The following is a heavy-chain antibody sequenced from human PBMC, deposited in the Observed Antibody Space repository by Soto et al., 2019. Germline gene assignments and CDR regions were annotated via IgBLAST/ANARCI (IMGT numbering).Heavy chain of an antibody. V-gene: IGHV4-31*03. D-gene: IGHD5-18*01. J-gene: IGHJ4*02. Sequence: QVQLQESGPGLVMPSQTLSLTCTVSGGSISSGDSYWSWIRQHPGKGLEWIGYIYYSGSTYYNPSLARRLTISVDTSKNQFSLKLSSVTAADTAVYYCASGEDTAVENGSFDNWGQGTLVTVSS. CDR2: IYYSGST. CDR1: GGSISSGDSY. CDR3: ASGEDTAVENGSFDN.